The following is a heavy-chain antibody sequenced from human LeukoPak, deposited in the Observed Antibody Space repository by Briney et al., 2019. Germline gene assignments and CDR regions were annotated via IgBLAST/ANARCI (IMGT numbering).Heavy chain of an antibody. CDR2: VYTSGST. D-gene: IGHD1-20*01. CDR3: ARDPFNWSYFDY. CDR1: GGSISSYY. V-gene: IGHV4-4*07. Sequence: SETLSLTCTVSGGSISSYYWSWFRQPAGKGLEWIGRVYTSGSTNYNPSLKSRVTMSVDTSKNQFSLKLSSVTAADTAVYYCARDPFNWSYFDYWGQGTLVTVSS. J-gene: IGHJ4*02.